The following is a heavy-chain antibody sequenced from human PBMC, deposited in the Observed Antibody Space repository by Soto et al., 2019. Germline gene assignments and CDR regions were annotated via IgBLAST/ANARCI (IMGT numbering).Heavy chain of an antibody. CDR3: ARGRGSSGWSIDY. V-gene: IGHV4-34*01. D-gene: IGHD6-19*01. Sequence: LSLTCAVYGGSFSGYYWSWIRQPPGKGLEWIGEINHSGSTNYNPSLKSRVTISVDTSKNQFSLKLSSVTAADTAVHYCARGRGSSGWSIDYWGQGTLVTVSS. CDR2: INHSGST. CDR1: GGSFSGYY. J-gene: IGHJ4*02.